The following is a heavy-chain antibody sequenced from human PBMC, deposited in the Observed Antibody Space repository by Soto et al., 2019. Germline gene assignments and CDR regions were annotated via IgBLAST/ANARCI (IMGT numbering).Heavy chain of an antibody. Sequence: GALRLSCAASRFTFSSYWMHWVRQGPGKGLVWVSRINGDGSSTTYADSVKGRFTISRDNAKNTLYLQMNSLRAEDTAIYYCASGHPGAIAPRLFDYWGQGTLVTVSS. J-gene: IGHJ4*02. D-gene: IGHD6-6*01. V-gene: IGHV3-74*01. CDR3: ASGHPGAIAPRLFDY. CDR1: RFTFSSYW. CDR2: INGDGSST.